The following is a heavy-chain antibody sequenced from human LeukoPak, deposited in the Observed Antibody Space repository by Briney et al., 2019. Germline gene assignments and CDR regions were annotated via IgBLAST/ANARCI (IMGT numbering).Heavy chain of an antibody. CDR3: ARVEAAAGEGY. D-gene: IGHD6-13*01. Sequence: GASVKVSCKASNYTFTNYGITWVRQAPGQGLEWMGWINPNSGGTNYAQKFQGRVTMTRDTSISTAYMELSRLRSDDTAVYYCARVEAAAGEGYWGQGTLVTVSS. CDR2: INPNSGGT. CDR1: NYTFTNYG. J-gene: IGHJ4*02. V-gene: IGHV1-2*02.